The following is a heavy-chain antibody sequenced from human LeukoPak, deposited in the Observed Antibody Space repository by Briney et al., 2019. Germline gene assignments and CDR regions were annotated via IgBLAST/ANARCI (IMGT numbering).Heavy chain of an antibody. Sequence: ASVKVSCKASGNTFTGYCMHWVRQAPGQGLEWMGWINPNSGGTNYAQKFQGRVTMTRDTSVSTAYMELSSLRSDDTAVYYCSSDLASVIVVAPAAMTGSHSWFDPWGQRTLVTVS. CDR2: INPNSGGT. CDR1: GNTFTGYC. CDR3: SSDLASVIVVAPAAMTGSHSWFDP. J-gene: IGHJ5*02. D-gene: IGHD2-2*01. V-gene: IGHV1-2*02.